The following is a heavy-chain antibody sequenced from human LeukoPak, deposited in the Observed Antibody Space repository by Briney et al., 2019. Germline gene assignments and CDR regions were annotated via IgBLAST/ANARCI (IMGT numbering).Heavy chain of an antibody. J-gene: IGHJ1*01. Sequence: GGSLRLPCAASGFTFSSYAMSWVRQAPGKGLEWVSAISGSGGSTYYADSVKGRFTISRDNSKNTLYLQMNSLRAEDTAVYYCANLLRLEYFQHWGQGTLVTVSS. V-gene: IGHV3-23*01. CDR3: ANLLRLEYFQH. D-gene: IGHD1-26*01. CDR2: ISGSGGST. CDR1: GFTFSSYA.